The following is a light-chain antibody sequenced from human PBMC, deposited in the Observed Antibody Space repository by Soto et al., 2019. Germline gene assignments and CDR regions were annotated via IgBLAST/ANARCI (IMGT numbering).Light chain of an antibody. J-gene: IGLJ2*01. V-gene: IGLV2-8*01. CDR2: EVT. Sequence: QAVVTQPPSASGSPRQSVTISCTGTSSDVGGYNYVSWYQQHPGKVPKLLIYEVTRRPSGVPDRFSGSKSGNTASLTVSALQAEDEAHYYCSSYAGNNVVIFGGGTKVTVL. CDR3: SSYAGNNVVI. CDR1: SSDVGGYNY.